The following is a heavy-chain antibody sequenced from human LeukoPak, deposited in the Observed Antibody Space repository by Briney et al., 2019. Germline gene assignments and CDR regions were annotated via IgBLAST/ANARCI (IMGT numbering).Heavy chain of an antibody. CDR1: GFPFSKAW. V-gene: IGHV3-15*01. CDR3: TTGYCSTTTCYENTIDY. D-gene: IGHD2-2*01. J-gene: IGHJ4*02. CDR2: IYSKTEGGTI. Sequence: GGSLRLSCAASGFPFSKAWMTWVRQAPGKGPEWVGRIYSKTEGGTIDYAAPVKGRFTISRDDSKNTVFLQMSSLKTEDTAVYYCTTGYCSTTTCYENTIDYWGQGTLVTVSS.